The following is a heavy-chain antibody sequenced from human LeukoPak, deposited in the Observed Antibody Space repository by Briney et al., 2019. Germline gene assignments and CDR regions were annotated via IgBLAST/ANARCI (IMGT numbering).Heavy chain of an antibody. D-gene: IGHD1-26*01. CDR1: GGSISSGNYY. CDR2: VYTSGNT. V-gene: IGHV4-61*02. J-gene: IGHJ4*02. Sequence: SQTLSPTCTVSGGSISSGNYYWSWIRQPAGKGLEWIGRVYTSGNTNYNPSLKSRVTILVDTSKNQFSLKLSSVTAADTAVYYCAREGRWELLLDYWGQGTLVTVSS. CDR3: AREGRWELLLDY.